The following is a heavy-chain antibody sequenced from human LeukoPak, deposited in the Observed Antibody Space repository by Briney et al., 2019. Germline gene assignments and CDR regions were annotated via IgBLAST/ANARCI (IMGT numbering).Heavy chain of an antibody. Sequence: SETMSLTCTVSGYSISSGYYWGWIRQPPGKGLEWIGSIYHSGSTYYNPSLKSRVTISVDTSKNQFSLKLSSVTAADTAVYYCARLSGWTLAEYFQHWGQGTLVTVSS. CDR2: IYHSGST. CDR3: ARLSGWTLAEYFQH. J-gene: IGHJ1*01. D-gene: IGHD6-19*01. V-gene: IGHV4-38-2*02. CDR1: GYSISSGYY.